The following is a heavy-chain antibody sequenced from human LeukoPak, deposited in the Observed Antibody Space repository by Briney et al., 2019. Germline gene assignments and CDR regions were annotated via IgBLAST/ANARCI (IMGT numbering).Heavy chain of an antibody. CDR1: GFTFSSYW. CDR2: IKQDGSEK. CDR3: AKGQPGITWFDP. D-gene: IGHD3-10*01. J-gene: IGHJ5*02. V-gene: IGHV3-7*03. Sequence: GGSLRLSCAASGFTFSSYWMSWVRQAPGKGLEWVANIKQDGSEKYYVDSVKGRFTISRDNSKNTLYLQMNSLRAEDTAVYYCAKGQPGITWFDPWGQGTLVTVSS.